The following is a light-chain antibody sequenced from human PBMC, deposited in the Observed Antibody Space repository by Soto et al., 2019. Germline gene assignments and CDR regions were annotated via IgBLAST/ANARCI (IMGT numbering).Light chain of an antibody. V-gene: IGKV3-15*01. J-gene: IGKJ2*04. CDR2: GAS. CDR1: QSIDNN. CDR3: QQYYYWQASS. Sequence: EIVMTQSPATLSVSPGERATLSCRASQSIDNNLAWYQQKLGQTPRLLIYGASTRATGAPARFSGSGSGTEFTLTISSLQSEDFAVYYCQQYYYWQASSFGQGTKLEIK.